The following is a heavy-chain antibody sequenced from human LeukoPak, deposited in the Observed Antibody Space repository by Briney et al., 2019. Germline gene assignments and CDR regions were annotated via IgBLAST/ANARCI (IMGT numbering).Heavy chain of an antibody. CDR3: AKSIYGSGTYIGVDC. J-gene: IGHJ4*02. CDR1: GFTFNTHG. Sequence: GGSLRLSCAASGFTFNTHGMNWVRQAPGKGLEWVAIISYDGSHKLYADSVKGRFTISRDYSENTLHLQMNSLRPEDTAVYYCAKSIYGSGTYIGVDCWGQGTLVTVSS. V-gene: IGHV3-30*18. CDR2: ISYDGSHK. D-gene: IGHD3-10*01.